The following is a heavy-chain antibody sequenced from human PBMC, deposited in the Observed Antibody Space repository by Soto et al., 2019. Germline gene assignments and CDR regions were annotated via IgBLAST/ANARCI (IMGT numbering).Heavy chain of an antibody. CDR2: IIPIFGTA. D-gene: IGHD2-8*01. CDR1: GGTFSSYA. V-gene: IGHV1-69*13. Sequence: GASVKVSCKASGGTFSSYAISWVRQAPGQGLEWMGGIIPIFGTANYAQKFQGRATITADESTSTAYMELSSLRSEDTAVYYCARTLGLMGNWYFDLWGRGTLVTVSS. CDR3: ARTLGLMGNWYFDL. J-gene: IGHJ2*01.